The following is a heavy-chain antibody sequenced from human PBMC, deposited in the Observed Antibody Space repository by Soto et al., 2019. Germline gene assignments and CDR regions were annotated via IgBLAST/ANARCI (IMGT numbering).Heavy chain of an antibody. D-gene: IGHD6-19*01. J-gene: IGHJ4*02. V-gene: IGHV3-66*01. CDR1: GFTVSTNY. Sequence: EVQLVESGGGLVQPGGSLRLSCAASGFTVSTNYMTWVRQAPGKGLEWVSVLYSGGNTYYADSVKGRFTISRDNSKNTLYLQRNRLRAEDTGVYYWAGAGTRACLAYWGQGTPVTVAS. CDR3: AGAGTRACLAY. CDR2: LYSGGNT.